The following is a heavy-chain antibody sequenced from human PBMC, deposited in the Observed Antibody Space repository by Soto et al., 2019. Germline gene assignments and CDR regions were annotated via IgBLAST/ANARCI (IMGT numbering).Heavy chain of an antibody. D-gene: IGHD6-13*01. CDR1: GGTFSTYT. CDR3: TLGSWPAETFAI. J-gene: IGHJ3*02. V-gene: IGHV1-69*02. Sequence: QVQLVQSGAEVKKPGSSVKVSCKASGGTFSTYTIIWVRQAPGQGLEWMGRILPMLDITNSAQRFQGRITITADKSTSTAYLELSSLRSEDTAVYYCTLGSWPAETFAIWGRGTMVTVSS. CDR2: ILPMLDIT.